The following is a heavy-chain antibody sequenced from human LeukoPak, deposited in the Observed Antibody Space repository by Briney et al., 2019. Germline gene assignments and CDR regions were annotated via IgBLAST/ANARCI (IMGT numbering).Heavy chain of an antibody. J-gene: IGHJ6*02. CDR1: GFTFSSYS. D-gene: IGHD2-2*01. Sequence: GGSLRLSCAASGFTFSSYSMNWVRQAPGKGLEWVSSISSSSSYIYYADSVKGRFTISRDNAKNSLYLQMNSLRAEDTAVYYCARDPSLYCSGTSCYQEALPGMDVWGQGTTVTVSS. CDR2: ISSSSSYI. V-gene: IGHV3-21*01. CDR3: ARDPSLYCSGTSCYQEALPGMDV.